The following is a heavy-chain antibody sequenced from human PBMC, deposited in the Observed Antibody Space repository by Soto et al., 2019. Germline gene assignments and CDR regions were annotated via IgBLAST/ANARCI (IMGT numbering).Heavy chain of an antibody. D-gene: IGHD6-19*01. CDR2: ISVYNGNT. CDR3: ARDLVAGTLGY. J-gene: IGHJ4*02. Sequence: ASVKVSCKTSGYTFTNYGINWVRQAPRQGLEWMGWISVYNGNTNYAQKLQGRVTLTTDTSTNTVYMEMRSLRSDDTAVYYCARDLVAGTLGYWGQGTLVTVSS. CDR1: GYTFTNYG. V-gene: IGHV1-18*01.